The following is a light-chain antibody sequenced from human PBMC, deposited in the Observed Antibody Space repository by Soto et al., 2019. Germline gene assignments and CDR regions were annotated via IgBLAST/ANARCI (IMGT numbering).Light chain of an antibody. CDR2: GAS. Sequence: EIVMTQSPATLSVSPGEKATLSCRASQSVSSNFAWYQQKPGQAPRLLIYGASTRATGIPARFSGSGSGTEFTLTISSLQSEDFAVYYGQQYNNWPLPFGQGTKVEIK. CDR3: QQYNNWPLP. V-gene: IGKV3-15*01. CDR1: QSVSSN. J-gene: IGKJ1*01.